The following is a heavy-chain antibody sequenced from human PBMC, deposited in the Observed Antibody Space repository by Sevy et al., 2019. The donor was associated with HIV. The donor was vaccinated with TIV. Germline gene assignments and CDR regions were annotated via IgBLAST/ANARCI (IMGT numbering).Heavy chain of an antibody. J-gene: IGHJ3*02. CDR2: INHSGST. CDR1: GGSFSGYY. V-gene: IGHV4-34*01. D-gene: IGHD2-2*01. CDR3: ARHCSSTSCSHAFDI. Sequence: SQTLSLTCAVYGGSFSGYYWSWIRQPPGKGLEWIGEINHSGSTNYHPSLKSRVTISVDTSTNQFSLKLSAVTDADTAVYYCARHCSSTSCSHAFDIWGQGTMVTVSS.